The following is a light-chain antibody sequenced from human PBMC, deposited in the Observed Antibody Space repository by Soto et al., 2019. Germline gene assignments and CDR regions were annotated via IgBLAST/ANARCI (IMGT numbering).Light chain of an antibody. CDR1: QSVNSSY. J-gene: IGKJ3*01. CDR3: QQYGSSRGFT. CDR2: GAS. V-gene: IGKV3-20*01. Sequence: EIVLTQSPGTLPLSPGERAILSCRASQSVNSSYLAWYQQKSGQAPRLLIYGASDRATGIPDRFSGSWSGTAFTLTISRLEPEDSAVYYCQQYGSSRGFTFGPGTKVDIK.